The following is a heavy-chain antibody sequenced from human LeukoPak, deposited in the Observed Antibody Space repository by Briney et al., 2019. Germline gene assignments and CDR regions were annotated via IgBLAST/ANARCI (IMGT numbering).Heavy chain of an antibody. Sequence: GGSLRLSCAASGFTVSSKYMSWVRQAPGKGLEWVSVIYSGGSGGSTYYGDSVKGRFAISRDNFKNTLFLQMNSLRAEDTAVYYCATGWSLDYWGQGTLVTVSS. CDR3: ATGWSLDY. CDR1: GFTVSSKY. J-gene: IGHJ4*02. D-gene: IGHD6-19*01. V-gene: IGHV3-53*01. CDR2: IYSGGSGGST.